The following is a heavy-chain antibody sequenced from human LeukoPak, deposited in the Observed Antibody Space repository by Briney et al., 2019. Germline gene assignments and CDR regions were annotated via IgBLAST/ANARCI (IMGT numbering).Heavy chain of an antibody. V-gene: IGHV3-15*01. J-gene: IGHJ6*03. D-gene: IGHD3-10*01. CDR3: TTVFGVRGVISYYYYYMDV. Sequence: PGGSLRLSCAASGFTFSNAWMSWVRQAPGKGLEWVGRIKSRTDGGTTDYAAPVKGRFTISRDDSKNTLYLQMNSLKTEDTAVYYCTTVFGVRGVISYYYYYMDVWGKGTTVTISS. CDR2: IKSRTDGGTT. CDR1: GFTFSNAW.